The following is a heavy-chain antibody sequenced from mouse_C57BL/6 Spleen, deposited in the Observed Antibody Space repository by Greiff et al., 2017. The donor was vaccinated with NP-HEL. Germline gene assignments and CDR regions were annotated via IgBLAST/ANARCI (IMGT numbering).Heavy chain of an antibody. Sequence: DVKLVESGGGLVKPGGSLKLSCAASGFTFSDYGMHWVRQAPEKGLEWVAYISSGSSTIYYADTVKGRFTISRDNAKNTLFLQMTSLRSEDTAMYYCARPSYYGSSLYYAMDYWGQGTSVTVSS. CDR3: ARPSYYGSSLYYAMDY. D-gene: IGHD1-1*01. J-gene: IGHJ4*01. V-gene: IGHV5-17*01. CDR1: GFTFSDYG. CDR2: ISSGSSTI.